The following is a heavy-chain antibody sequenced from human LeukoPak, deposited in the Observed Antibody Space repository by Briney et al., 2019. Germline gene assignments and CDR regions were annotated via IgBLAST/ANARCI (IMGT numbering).Heavy chain of an antibody. V-gene: IGHV3-23*01. Sequence: GGSLRLSCTASGFTFSSYAMNWVRQAPGKGLEWVSGIGAGGTFTYYADSVKGRFTIFRDNSRNTLYLQMNSLRAEDTAVYYCARDEGIAVAGTFGYWGQGTLVTVSS. CDR2: IGAGGTFT. J-gene: IGHJ4*02. CDR1: GFTFSSYA. CDR3: ARDEGIAVAGTFGY. D-gene: IGHD6-19*01.